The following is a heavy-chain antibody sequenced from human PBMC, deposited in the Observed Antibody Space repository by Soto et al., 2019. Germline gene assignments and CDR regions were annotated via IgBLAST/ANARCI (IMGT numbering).Heavy chain of an antibody. J-gene: IGHJ6*02. CDR1: GYSFDDYG. CDR3: GRTESAFYSNNMRDMDV. CDR2: ISAYNGNT. Sequence: QVQLVQSGGEVKKPGASVKVACKASGYSFDDYGISWVRQVPGQGLEWMGWISAYNGNTNFAQRFQGRVTLTTDTSTSTAYMEVRSLRSDDTAVYFCGRTESAFYSNNMRDMDVWGQGTTVTVSS. V-gene: IGHV1-18*01. D-gene: IGHD4-4*01.